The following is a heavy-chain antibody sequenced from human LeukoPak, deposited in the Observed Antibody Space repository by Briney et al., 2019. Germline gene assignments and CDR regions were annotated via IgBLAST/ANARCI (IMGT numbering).Heavy chain of an antibody. CDR1: GASISSYY. CDR3: ARARLGSGYPPGIMGY. CDR2: IYYSGST. J-gene: IGHJ4*02. D-gene: IGHD5-12*01. Sequence: KPSETLSLTCTVSGASISSYYWSWVRQPPGKGLEWIGYIYYSGSTNYNPSLKSRVTISLDTSKNQFSLKLSSVTAADTAVYYCARARLGSGYPPGIMGYWGQGTLVTVSS. V-gene: IGHV4-59*08.